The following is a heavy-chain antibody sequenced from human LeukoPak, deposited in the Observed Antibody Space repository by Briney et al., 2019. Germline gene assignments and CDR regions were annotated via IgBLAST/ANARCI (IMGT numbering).Heavy chain of an antibody. J-gene: IGHJ6*02. CDR3: ARETTVVENYYYYYGMDV. Sequence: PGGPLRLSCAASGFTFSDYYMSWIRQAPGKGLEWVSYISSSGSTIYYADSVKGRFTISRDNAKNSLYLQMNSLRAEDTAVYYCARETTVVENYYYYYGMDVWGQGTTVTVSS. D-gene: IGHD4-23*01. CDR2: ISSSGSTI. CDR1: GFTFSDYY. V-gene: IGHV3-11*01.